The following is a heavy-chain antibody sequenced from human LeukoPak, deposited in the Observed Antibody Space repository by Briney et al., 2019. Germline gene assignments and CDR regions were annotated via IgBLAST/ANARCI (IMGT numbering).Heavy chain of an antibody. CDR2: INPSGGDT. J-gene: IGHJ4*02. CDR1: GYILSSYN. CDR3: ARTYCAEDCSIRYFDY. Sequence: GASVKVSCKASGYILSSYNMHWVRQAPGQGLEWLGIINPSGGDTKYAQKFQGRVTLTRDKSTSTVYMELSSLTSDDTAVYYCARTYCAEDCSIRYFDYWGRGTLVTVSS. D-gene: IGHD2-21*02. V-gene: IGHV1-46*01.